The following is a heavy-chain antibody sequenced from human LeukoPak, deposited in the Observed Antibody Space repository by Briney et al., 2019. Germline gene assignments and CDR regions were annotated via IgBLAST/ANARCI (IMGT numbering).Heavy chain of an antibody. J-gene: IGHJ5*02. D-gene: IGHD6-13*01. CDR3: ARVKSMAYSSSWYGKVDP. CDR1: GYTFTDYY. CDR2: ISGYNGNT. V-gene: IGHV1-18*04. Sequence: ASVKVSCTASGYTFTDYYIHWVRQAPGQGLEWMGWISGYNGNTNYAQKLQGRVTMTTDTSTSTAYMELRSLRSDDTAVYYCARVKSMAYSSSWYGKVDPWGQGTLVTVSS.